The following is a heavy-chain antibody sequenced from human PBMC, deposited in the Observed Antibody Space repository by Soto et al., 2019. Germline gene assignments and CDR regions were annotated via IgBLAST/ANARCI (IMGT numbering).Heavy chain of an antibody. CDR1: CGSVNSGHSY. J-gene: IGHJ4*02. CDR2: IYYSGST. CDR3: AILRTLLAPAFGG. D-gene: IGHD3-3*02. Sequence: SGTLSLTSPVLCGSVNSGHSYWSWIWQAPGKGLEGIGYIYYSGSTNYNPSLKSRVTQSVDTSKNQFSLKLSSVTAADTAVYYCAILRTLLAPAFGGWGPGILLSVAS. V-gene: IGHV4-61*01.